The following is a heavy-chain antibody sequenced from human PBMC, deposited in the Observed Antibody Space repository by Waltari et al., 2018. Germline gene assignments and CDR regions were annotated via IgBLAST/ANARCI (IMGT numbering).Heavy chain of an antibody. D-gene: IGHD2-21*02. J-gene: IGHJ4*02. CDR1: GGSLSGYY. CDR2: IYYSGTIT. CDR3: ARRGCFVGNCYSGVDF. Sequence: QVQLQQWGAGLLKPSETLSLTCGAFGGSLSGYYWTWIRQPPGKGLEWIGQIYYSGTITNYNPSLKSRVTISRDRSKNQLSLSLTSVTAADTAVYYCARRGCFVGNCYSGVDFWGPGTVVTVSS. V-gene: IGHV4-34*01.